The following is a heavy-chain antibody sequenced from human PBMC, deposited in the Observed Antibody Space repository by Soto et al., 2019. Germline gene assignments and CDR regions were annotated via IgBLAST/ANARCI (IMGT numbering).Heavy chain of an antibody. D-gene: IGHD1-7*01. CDR1: GGSFSGYY. Sequence: QVQLQQWGAGLLKPSETLSLTCAVYGGSFSGYYWSWIRQPPGKGLEWIGEINHSGSTNYNPSLESRVTISVDTSKNQFSLKLSSVTAADTAVYYCARVKNWNSMGTNWFDPWGQGTLVTVSS. V-gene: IGHV4-34*01. CDR3: ARVKNWNSMGTNWFDP. J-gene: IGHJ5*02. CDR2: INHSGST.